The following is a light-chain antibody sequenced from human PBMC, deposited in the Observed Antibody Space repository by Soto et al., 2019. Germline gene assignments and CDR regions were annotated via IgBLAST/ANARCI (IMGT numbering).Light chain of an antibody. CDR1: QSVLYSFNNKNY. V-gene: IGKV4-1*01. CDR3: QHYYSDPPWT. CDR2: WAS. Sequence: DIVMTQSPDSLAASLGERATINCRSSQSVLYSFNNKNYLGWYQQKAGQPPKLLIYWASTRESGVPDRFSGSGSGTDFTLTISSVQAEDVAVYYCQHYYSDPPWTFGQGTKVEIK. J-gene: IGKJ1*01.